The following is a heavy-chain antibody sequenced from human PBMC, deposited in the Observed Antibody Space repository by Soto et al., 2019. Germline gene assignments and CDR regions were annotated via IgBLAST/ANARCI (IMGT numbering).Heavy chain of an antibody. CDR2: IYYSGST. Sequence: PSETLSLTCTVSGYCISSSYWSWIRQPPGKGLEWIGYIYYSGSTNYNPSLKSRVTISVDTSKNQFSLKLSSVTAADTAVYYCARHPRYNQVPYWGQGTLVTVS. V-gene: IGHV4-59*01. D-gene: IGHD1-1*01. CDR3: ARHPRYNQVPY. J-gene: IGHJ4*02. CDR1: GYCISSSY.